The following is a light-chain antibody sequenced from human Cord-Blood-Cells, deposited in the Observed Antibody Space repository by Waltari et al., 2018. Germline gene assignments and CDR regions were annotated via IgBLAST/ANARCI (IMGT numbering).Light chain of an antibody. Sequence: SYELTQPPSVSVSPGQTASLTCSGDKLWDKYACWYQQKPGQSPVLVIYQDSKHPSGIPERFSGSNSGNTATLTISGTQAMDEADYYCQAWDSSTAHVVFGGGTKLTVL. CDR1: KLWDKY. J-gene: IGLJ2*01. CDR2: QDS. V-gene: IGLV3-1*01. CDR3: QAWDSSTAHVV.